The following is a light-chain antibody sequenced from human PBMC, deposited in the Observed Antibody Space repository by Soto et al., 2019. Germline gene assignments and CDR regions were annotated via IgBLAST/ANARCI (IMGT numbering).Light chain of an antibody. CDR3: AAWDESPNVPV. CDR1: NSNIGRNT. Sequence: QSVLTQPPSASGTPGQRVTISCSGSNSNIGRNTVNWYQQLPGAAPNLLIYINHERPSGVPDRFSGSKSGTSASLAISGLQSEDEADYYCAAWDESPNVPVFGGGTKLTVL. CDR2: INH. V-gene: IGLV1-44*01. J-gene: IGLJ2*01.